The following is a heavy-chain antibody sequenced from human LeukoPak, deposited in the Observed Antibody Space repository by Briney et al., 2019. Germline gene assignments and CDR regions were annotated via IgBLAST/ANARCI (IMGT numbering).Heavy chain of an antibody. CDR3: ARDRSSFNGMDV. CDR1: GFTFSSYA. Sequence: PGESLRLSCAASGFTFSSYAMHWVRQAPGKGLEWVAVISYDGSNKYYADSVKGRFTISRDNAKNTLYLQMNSLRVEDTAVYYCARDRSSFNGMDVWGQGTTVTVSS. CDR2: ISYDGSNK. V-gene: IGHV3-30-3*01. J-gene: IGHJ6*02.